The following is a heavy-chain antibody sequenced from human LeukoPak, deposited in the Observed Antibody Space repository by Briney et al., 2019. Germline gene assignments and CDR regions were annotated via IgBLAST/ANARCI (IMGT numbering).Heavy chain of an antibody. CDR2: ISYDGSNK. D-gene: IGHD3-16*01. Sequence: GGSLRLSCAASGFTFSSYGMHWVRQAPGKGLEWVAVISYDGSNKYYADSVKGRFTISRDNSKNTLYLQMNSLRAGDTAVYYCAKVGSRAKQADYWGQGTLVTVSS. CDR3: AKVGSRAKQADY. CDR1: GFTFSSYG. J-gene: IGHJ4*02. V-gene: IGHV3-30*18.